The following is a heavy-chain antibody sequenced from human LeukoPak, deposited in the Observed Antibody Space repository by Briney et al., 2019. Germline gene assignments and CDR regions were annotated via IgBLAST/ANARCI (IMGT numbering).Heavy chain of an antibody. J-gene: IGHJ4*02. CDR1: GFTVSSNY. V-gene: IGHV3-53*01. D-gene: IGHD1-7*01. Sequence: GGSLRLSCAASGFTVSSNYMSWVRQAPGKGPEWISVIYSSESTYYADSVKGRLTISRDNSKNTVYLQMNSLRAEDTAVYYCARGEWNYPFDYWGQGTLVTVSS. CDR2: IYSSEST. CDR3: ARGEWNYPFDY.